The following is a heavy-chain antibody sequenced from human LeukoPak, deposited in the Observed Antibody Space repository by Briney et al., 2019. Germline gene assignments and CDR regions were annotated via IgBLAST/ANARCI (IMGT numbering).Heavy chain of an antibody. CDR2: IVVGSGNT. Sequence: SVKVSCTASGFTFTSSAMQWVRQARGQRLEWIGWIVVGSGNTNYAQKFQERVTITRDMSTSTAYMELSSLRSEDTAVYYCAAVSGMGGNQQYYFDYWGQGTLVTVSS. V-gene: IGHV1-58*02. CDR3: AAVSGMGGNQQYYFDY. J-gene: IGHJ4*02. CDR1: GFTFTSSA. D-gene: IGHD4-23*01.